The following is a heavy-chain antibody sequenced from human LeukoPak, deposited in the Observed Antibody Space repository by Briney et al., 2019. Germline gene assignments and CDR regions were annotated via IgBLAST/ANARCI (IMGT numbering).Heavy chain of an antibody. D-gene: IGHD6-19*01. V-gene: IGHV1-18*04. Sequence: ASVKVSCKASGYTFTSYGISWVRQAPGRGLEWMGWISAYNGNTNYAQKLQGRVTMTTDTSTSTAYMELRSLRSDDTAVYYCARDRIAVAGTNYYYGMDVWGKGTTVTVSS. CDR3: ARDRIAVAGTNYYYGMDV. J-gene: IGHJ6*04. CDR2: ISAYNGNT. CDR1: GYTFTSYG.